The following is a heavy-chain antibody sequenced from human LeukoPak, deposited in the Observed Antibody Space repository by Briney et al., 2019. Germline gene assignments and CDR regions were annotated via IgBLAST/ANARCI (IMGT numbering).Heavy chain of an antibody. J-gene: IGHJ4*02. CDR3: ARDASGHNLPFDY. CDR2: ISGGGETR. D-gene: IGHD1-14*01. CDR1: GFTFNSYE. V-gene: IGHV3-48*03. Sequence: GGSLRLSCAAAGFTFNSYEMSWVRQAPGKRLEWVSYISGGGETRYYADSVKGRFTISRDNGKNSLYLQMNSLRVEDTAVYYCARDASGHNLPFDYWGQGTPVTVSS.